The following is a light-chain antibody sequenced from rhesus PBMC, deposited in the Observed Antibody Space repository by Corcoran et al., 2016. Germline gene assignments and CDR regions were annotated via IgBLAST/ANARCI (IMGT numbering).Light chain of an antibody. CDR2: DAS. J-gene: IGKJ3*01. V-gene: IGKV1-43*02. CDR1: RGISNY. Sequence: DIQMTQSPSSLSASVGDRVTITCRASRGISNYLSWYQQKPGKPPKLLIYDASTLQSGVPSRVSGSGSGTDFILTISSLQPEDFATYYCLQYNSDPLTFGPGTKLDIK. CDR3: LQYNSDPLT.